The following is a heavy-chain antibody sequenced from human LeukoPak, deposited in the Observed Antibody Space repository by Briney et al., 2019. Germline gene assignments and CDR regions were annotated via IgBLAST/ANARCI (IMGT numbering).Heavy chain of an antibody. D-gene: IGHD4-11*01. CDR3: ARDKDYSNYGWFDP. V-gene: IGHV1-2*06. CDR2: INPNSGGT. CDR1: GYTFTGYY. Sequence: ASVKVSCKASGYTFTGYYMHWVRQAPGQGLGWMGRINPNSGGTNYAQKFQGRVTMTRDTSISTAYMELSRLRSDDTAVYYCARDKDYSNYGWFDPWGQGTLVTVSS. J-gene: IGHJ5*02.